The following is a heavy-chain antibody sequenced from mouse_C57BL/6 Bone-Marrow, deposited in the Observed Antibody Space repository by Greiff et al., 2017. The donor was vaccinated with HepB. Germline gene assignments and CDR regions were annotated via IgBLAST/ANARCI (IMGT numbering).Heavy chain of an antibody. Sequence: EVKLMESGEGLVKPGGSLKLSCAASGFTFSSYAMSWVRQTPEKRLEWVAYISSGGDYIYYADTVKGRFTISRANARNTLYLQMSSLKSEDTAMYYCTKDLLHYYGSSSLAMDYWGQGTSVTVSS. CDR2: ISSGGDYI. CDR3: TKDLLHYYGSSSLAMDY. CDR1: GFTFSSYA. J-gene: IGHJ4*01. D-gene: IGHD1-1*01. V-gene: IGHV5-9-1*02.